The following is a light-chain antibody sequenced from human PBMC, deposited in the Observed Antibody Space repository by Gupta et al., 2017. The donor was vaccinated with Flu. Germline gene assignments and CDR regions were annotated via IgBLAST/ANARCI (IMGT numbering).Light chain of an antibody. Sequence: DIVMTHSRLSLPVTPVEPPSISCRSSQSLLHSNGYNYLDWYLQKPGQTPQLLIYLGSNRASGVPDRFSGSGSGTNFTLKISRGEAEDVGVYYCRQALQTPLTFGGGTKVEIK. V-gene: IGKV2-28*01. CDR2: LGS. CDR3: RQALQTPLT. CDR1: QSLLHSNGYNY. J-gene: IGKJ4*01.